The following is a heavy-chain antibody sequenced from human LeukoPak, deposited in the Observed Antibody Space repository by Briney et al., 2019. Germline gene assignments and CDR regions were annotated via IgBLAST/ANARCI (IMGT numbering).Heavy chain of an antibody. D-gene: IGHD3-22*01. CDR2: ISSSGSTI. V-gene: IGHV3-11*01. CDR1: GFTFSDYY. CDR3: ARPQGIDYYDSTYDAFDI. Sequence: PGGSLRLSCAASGFTFSDYYMTWIRQAPGKGLEWVSHISSSGSTIYYADSVKGRFTISRDNAKNSLYLQMNSLRAEDTAVYYCARPQGIDYYDSTYDAFDIWGQGTMVTVSS. J-gene: IGHJ3*02.